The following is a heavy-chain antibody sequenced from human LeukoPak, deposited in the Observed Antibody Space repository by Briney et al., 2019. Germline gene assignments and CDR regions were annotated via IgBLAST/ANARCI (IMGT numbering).Heavy chain of an antibody. CDR2: ISAYNGNT. D-gene: IGHD4-17*01. J-gene: IGHJ4*02. CDR3: ARGDYGDPDYFDY. Sequence: GESLKISCQGSGYTFTSYGISWVRQAPGQGLEWMGWISAYNGNTNYAQKLQGRVTMTTDTSTSTAYMELRSLRSDDTAVYYCARGDYGDPDYFDYWGQGTLVTVSS. V-gene: IGHV1-18*01. CDR1: GYTFTSYG.